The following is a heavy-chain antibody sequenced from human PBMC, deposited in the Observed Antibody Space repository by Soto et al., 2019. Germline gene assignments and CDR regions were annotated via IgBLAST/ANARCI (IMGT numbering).Heavy chain of an antibody. V-gene: IGHV4-30-4*01. D-gene: IGHD5-12*01. CDR2: IYDSGSS. CDR1: GASISSGDYF. CDR3: AREKGYISGPKNFDY. J-gene: IGHJ4*02. Sequence: QVHLEEPGPGLVKPSQTLSLTCTVSGASISSGDYFWSWIRQSPGKGLEWIGYIYDSGSSYYNPSLKSRVTMSVDTSKNQFSLKLRSVTAADTAVYYCAREKGYISGPKNFDYWGQGTLVTVSS.